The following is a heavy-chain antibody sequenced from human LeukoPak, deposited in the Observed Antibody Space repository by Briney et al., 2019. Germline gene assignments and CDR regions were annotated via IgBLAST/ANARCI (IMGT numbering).Heavy chain of an antibody. D-gene: IGHD3-3*01. Sequence: PGGSLRLSCAASGFTFSSYSMNWVRQAPGKGLEWVSSISSSSSYIYYADSVKGRFTISRDNAKNTLYLQMNSLRAEDTAVYYCASHDFWSGKYYFDYWGQGTLVTVSS. CDR2: ISSSSSYI. J-gene: IGHJ4*02. CDR3: ASHDFWSGKYYFDY. V-gene: IGHV3-21*01. CDR1: GFTFSSYS.